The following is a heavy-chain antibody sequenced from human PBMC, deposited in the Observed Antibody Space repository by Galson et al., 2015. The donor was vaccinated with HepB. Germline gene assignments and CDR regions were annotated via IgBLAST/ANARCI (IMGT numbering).Heavy chain of an antibody. J-gene: IGHJ4*02. CDR2: IHPSGDTT. Sequence: SVKVSCKAPGHIFTSYYIHWVRQAPGQGLEWMGVIHPSGDTTSYAQKFQGRVTMTRDTSTSTVYMELSSLGSEDTAVYYCARRHDTYYYDYWGQGTLVTVSS. V-gene: IGHV1-46*03. CDR3: ARRHDTYYYDY. CDR1: GHIFTSYY.